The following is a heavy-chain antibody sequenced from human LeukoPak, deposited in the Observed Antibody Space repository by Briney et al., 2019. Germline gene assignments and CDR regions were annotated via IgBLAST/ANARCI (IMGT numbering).Heavy chain of an antibody. Sequence: SETLSLTCTVSGGSISSYYWSWIRQPPGKGLEWIGYIYYSGSTNYNPSLKSRVTISVDTSKNQFSLKLSSVTAADTAVYYCATSDCSSTSCSPGGYWGQGTLDTVSS. J-gene: IGHJ4*02. CDR1: GGSISSYY. D-gene: IGHD2-2*01. CDR3: ATSDCSSTSCSPGGY. CDR2: IYYSGST. V-gene: IGHV4-59*01.